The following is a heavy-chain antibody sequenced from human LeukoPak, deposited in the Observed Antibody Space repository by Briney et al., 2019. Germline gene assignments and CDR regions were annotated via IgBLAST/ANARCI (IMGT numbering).Heavy chain of an antibody. CDR3: ASAVAYDSSGYYYFDY. CDR1: GFTFSDHY. V-gene: IGHV3-72*01. J-gene: IGHJ4*02. Sequence: GGSLRLSCAASGFTFSDHYMDWVRQAPGKGLEWVGRTRNKANSYRTEYAASVKGRFTISRDDSKNSLYLQMNSLKTEDTAVYYCASAVAYDSSGYYYFDYWRQGTLVTVSS. D-gene: IGHD3-22*01. CDR2: TRNKANSYRT.